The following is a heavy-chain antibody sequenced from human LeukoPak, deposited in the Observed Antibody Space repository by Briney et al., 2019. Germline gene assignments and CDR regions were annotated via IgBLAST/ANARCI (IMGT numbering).Heavy chain of an antibody. D-gene: IGHD6-19*01. J-gene: IGHJ4*02. CDR1: GGSISSYY. V-gene: IGHV4-59*12. CDR2: IYYSGST. Sequence: ASETLSLTCTVSGGSISSYYWSWIRQPPGKGLEWIGYIYYSGSTNYNPSLKSRVTISVDTSKNQFSLKLSSVTAADTAVYYCARRIAVAGPQQYYFDYWGQGTLVTVSS. CDR3: ARRIAVAGPQQYYFDY.